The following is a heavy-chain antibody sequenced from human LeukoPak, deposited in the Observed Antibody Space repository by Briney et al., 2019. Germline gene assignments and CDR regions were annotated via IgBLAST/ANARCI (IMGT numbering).Heavy chain of an antibody. CDR1: GGSITGFY. V-gene: IGHV4-4*07. CDR2: MPTNGNI. Sequence: SETLSLTCSVSGGSITGFYWSWIRQSAGKRLEWIGHMPTNGNIIYNPSLKSRVTMSIDTSKNQFSLKLTSGTAADTAVYYCARDSHYDFWSGKHSYYGLDVWGQGTSVTVSS. CDR3: ARDSHYDFWSGKHSYYGLDV. J-gene: IGHJ6*02. D-gene: IGHD3-3*01.